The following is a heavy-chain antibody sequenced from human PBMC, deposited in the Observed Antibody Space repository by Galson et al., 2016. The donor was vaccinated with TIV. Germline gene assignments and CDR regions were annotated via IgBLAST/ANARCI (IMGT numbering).Heavy chain of an antibody. V-gene: IGHV1-2*06. CDR1: GHTFGDNN. CDR3: ARRGGPPPGLDV. D-gene: IGHD3-16*01. Sequence: SVKVSCKASGHTFGDNNIHWVRQAPGQGLEWVGRMHRYNGDTNYGQRFQGRVTMTRDTSTGTAYMELTRLTSDDTAIYYCARRGGPPPGLDVWGQGATVTVSS. CDR2: MHRYNGDT. J-gene: IGHJ6*02.